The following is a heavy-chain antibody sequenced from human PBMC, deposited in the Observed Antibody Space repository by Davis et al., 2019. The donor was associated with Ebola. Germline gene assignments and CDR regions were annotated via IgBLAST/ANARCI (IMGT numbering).Heavy chain of an antibody. V-gene: IGHV4-31*03. CDR1: GGSISSGGYY. D-gene: IGHD2-2*01. Sequence: LRLSCTVSGGSISSGGYYWSWIRQHPGKGLEWIGYIYYSGSTYYNPSLKSRVTISVDTSKNQFSLKLSSVTAADTAVYYYARVRIEEGGIVVVPAAGGAFDIWGQGTMVTVSS. CDR3: ARVRIEEGGIVVVPAAGGAFDI. CDR2: IYYSGST. J-gene: IGHJ3*02.